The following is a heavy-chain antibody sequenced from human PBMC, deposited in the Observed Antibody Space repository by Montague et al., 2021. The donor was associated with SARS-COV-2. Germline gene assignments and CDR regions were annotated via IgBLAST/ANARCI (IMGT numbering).Heavy chain of an antibody. CDR3: ASQVPDYWSGIDY. CDR2: IYYSGST. CDR1: GGSISSYY. V-gene: IGHV4-59*01. J-gene: IGHJ4*02. Sequence: SETLSLTCTVSGGSISSYYWSWIRQPPGKGLEWIGYIYYSGSTNYNPSLKSRVTISVDTYTNQFSLKLSSVTAADTAVYYCASQVPDYWSGIDYWGQGTLVTGSS. D-gene: IGHD3-3*01.